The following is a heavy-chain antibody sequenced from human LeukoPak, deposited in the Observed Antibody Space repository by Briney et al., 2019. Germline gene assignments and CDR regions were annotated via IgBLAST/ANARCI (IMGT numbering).Heavy chain of an antibody. D-gene: IGHD3-3*01. CDR2: IYYSGST. CDR1: GGSISSGDYY. J-gene: IGHJ6*02. V-gene: IGHV4-30-4*01. Sequence: PSETLSLTCTVSGGSISSGDYYWSWIRQPPGKGLEWIGYIYYSGSTYYNPSLKSRVTISVDTSKNQFSLKLSSVTAVDTAVYYCARDRYYGFWSGYYTGRWGRSNYGMDVWGQGTTVTVSS. CDR3: ARDRYYGFWSGYYTGRWGRSNYGMDV.